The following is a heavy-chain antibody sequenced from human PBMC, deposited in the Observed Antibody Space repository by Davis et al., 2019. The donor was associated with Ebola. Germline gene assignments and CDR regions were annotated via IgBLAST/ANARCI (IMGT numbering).Heavy chain of an antibody. CDR2: ISYDGDNS. V-gene: IGHV3-30-3*01. Sequence: GESLKISCAASGFTFSDYVMHWVRQAPGKGLEWVAVISYDGDNSYYADSVKGRFTISRENSKNTLYLQMNSLRTEDTAVYYCTRGSVRFLEWLSQNAFDIWGQGTMVTVSS. CDR1: GFTFSDYV. J-gene: IGHJ3*02. CDR3: TRGSVRFLEWLSQNAFDI. D-gene: IGHD3-3*01.